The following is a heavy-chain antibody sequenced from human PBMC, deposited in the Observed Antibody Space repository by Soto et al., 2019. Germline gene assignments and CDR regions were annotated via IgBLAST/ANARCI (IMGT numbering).Heavy chain of an antibody. CDR2: IIPMVATT. D-gene: IGHD3-3*01. CDR3: ARGRLWSVSYEQMFYFDS. V-gene: IGHV1-69*01. Sequence: QVQLVQSGAQEKKPGSSVTVSCKSSGGIFSTYGISWVRQVPGQGLEWMGGIIPMVATTHYAQRFQGRVTIGAGESTSTVSMDLGSLRSDDTAVYYCARGRLWSVSYEQMFYFDSWGQGTLVTVSS. CDR1: GGIFSTYG. J-gene: IGHJ4*02.